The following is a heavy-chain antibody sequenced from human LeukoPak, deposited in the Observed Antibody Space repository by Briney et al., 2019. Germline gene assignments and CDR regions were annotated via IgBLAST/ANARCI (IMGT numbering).Heavy chain of an antibody. J-gene: IGHJ6*02. CDR1: GGSISNGGYS. Sequence: SETLSLTCAVSGGSISNGGYSWSWIRQPPGKGLEWIGYIYHSGSTYYNPSLKSRVTISVDRSKNQFSLKLSSVTAADTAVYYCARSRQSTYGNYYYYGMDVWGQGTTVTVSS. D-gene: IGHD1-14*01. CDR2: IYHSGST. CDR3: ARSRQSTYGNYYYYGMDV. V-gene: IGHV4-30-2*01.